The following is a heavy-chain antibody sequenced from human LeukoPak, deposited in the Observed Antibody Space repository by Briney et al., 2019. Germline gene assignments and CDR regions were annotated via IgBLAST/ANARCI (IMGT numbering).Heavy chain of an antibody. J-gene: IGHJ4*02. V-gene: IGHV3-30*18. CDR2: ISYDGSNK. CDR3: AKDSGGFGELGYFDY. Sequence: GRSLRLSCAASGFTSSSYGMHWVRQAPGKGLEWVAVISYDGSNKYYADSVKGRFTISRDNSKNTLYLQMNSLRAEDTAVYYCAKDSGGFGELGYFDYWGQGTLVTVSS. CDR1: GFTSSSYG. D-gene: IGHD3-10*01.